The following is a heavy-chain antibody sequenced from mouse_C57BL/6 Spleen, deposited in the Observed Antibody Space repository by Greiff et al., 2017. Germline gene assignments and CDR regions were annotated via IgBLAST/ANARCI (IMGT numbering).Heavy chain of an antibody. CDR2: IYPRSGNT. CDR3: ARYEDYGGCAY. CDR1: GYTFTSYG. V-gene: IGHV1-81*01. D-gene: IGHD2-4*01. Sequence: QVQLKESGAELARPGASVKLSCKASGYTFTSYGISWVKQRTGQGLEWIGEIYPRSGNTYYNEKFKGKATLTADKSSSTAYVELRSLTSEDSAVYFCARYEDYGGCAYWGQGTLVTVSA. J-gene: IGHJ3*01.